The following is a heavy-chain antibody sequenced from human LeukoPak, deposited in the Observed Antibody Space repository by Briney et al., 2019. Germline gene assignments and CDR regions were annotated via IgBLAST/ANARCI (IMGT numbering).Heavy chain of an antibody. Sequence: SETLSLTCAVYGGSFSGYYWSWLRQPPGKGLEWIGSIYHSGSTYYNPSLKSRVTISVDTSKNQFSLKLSSVTAADTAVYYCARSLAWGSGSYYNGYYYMDVWGKGTTVTVSS. J-gene: IGHJ6*03. CDR3: ARSLAWGSGSYYNGYYYMDV. CDR2: IYHSGST. D-gene: IGHD3-10*01. CDR1: GGSFSGYY. V-gene: IGHV4-34*01.